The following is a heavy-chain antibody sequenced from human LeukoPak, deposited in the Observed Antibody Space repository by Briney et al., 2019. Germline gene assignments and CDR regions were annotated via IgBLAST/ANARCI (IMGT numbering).Heavy chain of an antibody. CDR3: SIGRDGDY. CDR2: INNKSGAT. CDR1: GYTFTDYY. D-gene: IGHD5-24*01. Sequence: ASVTVSCKTSGYTFTDYYLHWVRQAPGQGLEWMGWINNKSGATNYAQNFQGRVTMTGDTSLSTAYVELSRVTPDDTAVYYCSIGRDGDYWGQGTLVTVS. J-gene: IGHJ4*02. V-gene: IGHV1-2*02.